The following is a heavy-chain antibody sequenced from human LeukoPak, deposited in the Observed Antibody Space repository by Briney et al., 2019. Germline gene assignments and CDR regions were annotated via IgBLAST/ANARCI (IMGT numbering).Heavy chain of an antibody. V-gene: IGHV1-2*02. J-gene: IGHJ4*02. Sequence: ASVKVSCKASGYTFTGYYMHWVRQAPGQGLEWMGWINPNSGGTNYAQKFQGRVTMTRDTSISTAYMELSRLRSDDTAVYYCARVPSGSYYDFDYWGQGTLVTVSS. D-gene: IGHD1-26*01. CDR1: GYTFTGYY. CDR3: ARVPSGSYYDFDY. CDR2: INPNSGGT.